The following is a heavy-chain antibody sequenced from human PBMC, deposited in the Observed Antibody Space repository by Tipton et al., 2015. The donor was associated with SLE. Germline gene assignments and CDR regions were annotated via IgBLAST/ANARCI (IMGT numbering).Heavy chain of an antibody. V-gene: IGHV4-59*11. Sequence: TLSLTCTVSGGSISSHYWSWIRQPPGKGLEWIGYFFNSGRTDYNPSLKGRVTISADTSKNQFSLNLSSVTAADTAVYYCARLADGNRNWFDPWGQGTLVTVSS. CDR1: GGSISSHY. J-gene: IGHJ5*02. CDR2: FFNSGRT. D-gene: IGHD6-13*01. CDR3: ARLADGNRNWFDP.